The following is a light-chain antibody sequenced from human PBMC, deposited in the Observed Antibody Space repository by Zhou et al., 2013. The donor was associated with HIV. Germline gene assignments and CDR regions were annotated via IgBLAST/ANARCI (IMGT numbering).Light chain of an antibody. CDR1: QSVRSSY. CDR2: DAS. CDR3: QQYGSSPS. V-gene: IGKV3D-20*01. Sequence: VLTQSPATLSLSPGERATLSCGASQSVRSSYLAWYQQKPGLAPRLLIYDASKRATGVPDRFSGSGSGTDFTLTIRRLEPEDFGDYYCQQYGSSPSFGPGTKVEIQ. J-gene: IGKJ3*01.